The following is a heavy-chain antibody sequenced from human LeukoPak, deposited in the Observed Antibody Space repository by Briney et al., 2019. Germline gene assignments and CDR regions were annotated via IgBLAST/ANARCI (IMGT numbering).Heavy chain of an antibody. V-gene: IGHV1-69*01. J-gene: IGHJ3*02. CDR3: ASCSSTSCSDAFDI. Sequence: SVKVSCKASGGTFSSYAINWVRQAPGQGLEWMGGIIPIFGTANYAQKFQGRVTITADESTSTAYMELSSLRSEDTAVYYCASCSSTSCSDAFDIWGQGTMVTVSS. CDR1: GGTFSSYA. D-gene: IGHD2-2*01. CDR2: IIPIFGTA.